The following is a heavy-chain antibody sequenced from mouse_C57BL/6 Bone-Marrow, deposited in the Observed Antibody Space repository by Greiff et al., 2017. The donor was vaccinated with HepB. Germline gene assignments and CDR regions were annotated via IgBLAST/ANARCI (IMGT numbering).Heavy chain of an antibody. V-gene: IGHV14-1*02. CDR2: LIAESGDT. D-gene: IGHD2-5*01. CDR1: GFNIKDYY. J-gene: IGHJ3*01. Sequence: VQLQQSGAELVRPGALVKLSCKASGFNIKDYYIHWVKQRPEQGLDWIGGLIAESGDTISDPKFQDKATITADASSNTAYLQLNSLTSEDTAVYYCARSGSNYPAWFAYWGQGTLVTVSA. CDR3: ARSGSNYPAWFAY.